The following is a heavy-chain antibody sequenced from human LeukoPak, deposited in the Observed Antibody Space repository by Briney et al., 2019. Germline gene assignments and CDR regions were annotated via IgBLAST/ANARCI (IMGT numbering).Heavy chain of an antibody. J-gene: IGHJ4*02. CDR2: IYHSGST. D-gene: IGHD6-19*01. V-gene: IGHV4-4*02. CDR3: AIAVAGTMEFY. CDR1: GGSISSSNW. Sequence: PSETLSLTCAVSGGSISSSNWWSWVRQPPGKGLEWIGEIYHSGSTNYNPSLKSRVTISVDKSENQFSLKLSSVTAADTAVYYCAIAVAGTMEFYWGQGTLVTVSS.